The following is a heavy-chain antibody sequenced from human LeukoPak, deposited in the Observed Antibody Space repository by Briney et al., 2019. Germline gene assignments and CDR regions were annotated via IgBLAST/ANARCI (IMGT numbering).Heavy chain of an antibody. J-gene: IGHJ4*02. CDR2: ISYDGSNK. CDR3: AKGGESSGYYGGPDY. D-gene: IGHD3-22*01. Sequence: PGGSLRLSCAASGFTFSSYAMHWVRQAPGKGLEWVAVISYDGSNKYYVDSVKGRFTISRDNSKNTLYLQMNSLRGEDTAVYYCAKGGESSGYYGGPDYWGQGALVTVSS. CDR1: GFTFSSYA. V-gene: IGHV3-30*04.